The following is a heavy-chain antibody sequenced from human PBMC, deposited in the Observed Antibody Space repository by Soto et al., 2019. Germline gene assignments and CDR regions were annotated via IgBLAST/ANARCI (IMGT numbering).Heavy chain of an antibody. CDR2: ISFDGNRK. CDR1: EFTFKSYG. J-gene: IGHJ4*02. D-gene: IGHD2-2*01. CDR3: ARDSYRGDVVLTPAPYGNDY. V-gene: IGHV3-30*03. Sequence: GSLRLSCSASEFTFKSYGMHWVRHAPFKVLAWVAVISFDGNRKHYADSVRGRFTISRDNSKNTLYLQMNSLRTEDTAIYYCARDSYRGDVVLTPAPYGNDYWGRGTLVTVSS.